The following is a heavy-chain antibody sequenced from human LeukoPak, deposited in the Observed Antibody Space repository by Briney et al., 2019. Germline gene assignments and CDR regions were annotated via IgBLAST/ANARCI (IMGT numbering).Heavy chain of an antibody. V-gene: IGHV4-34*01. CDR1: GGSFSGYY. CDR2: INHSGST. J-gene: IGHJ6*03. D-gene: IGHD5-12*01. CDR3: ARGSPPPSYYYSGYDAYYYYYYYMDV. Sequence: SETLSLTCAVYGGSFSGYYWSWIRQPPGKGLEWIGEINHSGSTNYNPSLKSRVTISVDTSKNQFSLKLSSVTAADTAVYYCARGSPPPSYYYSGYDAYYYYYYYMDVWGKGTTVTISS.